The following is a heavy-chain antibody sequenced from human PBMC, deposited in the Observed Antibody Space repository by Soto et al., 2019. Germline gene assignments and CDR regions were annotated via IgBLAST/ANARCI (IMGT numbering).Heavy chain of an antibody. D-gene: IGHD2-21*01. CDR1: GGSISSGNYY. V-gene: IGHV4-31*03. CDR3: ARGTVALLAS. CDR2: ISYSGST. J-gene: IGHJ5*02. Sequence: QVQLQESGPGLVKPSQTLSLTCTVSGGSISSGNYYWSWIRQHPGKGLEWIGYISYSGSTNYKPSLQSRVTISIDTSTTQFSLKLSSVTAADTAVYYCARGTVALLASWGQGTLVTVSS.